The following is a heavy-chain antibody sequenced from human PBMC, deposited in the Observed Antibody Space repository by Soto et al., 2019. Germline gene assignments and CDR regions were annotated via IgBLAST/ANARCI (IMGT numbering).Heavy chain of an antibody. J-gene: IGHJ6*02. CDR1: GGSISSGDYY. CDR2: IYYSGST. Sequence: SETLSLTCTVSGGSISSGDYYWSLIRQPPGKGLEWIGYIYYSGSTYYNPSLKSRVTISVDTSKNQFSLKLSSVTAADTAVYYCARAIRYYKTGMDVWGQGTKVTVYS. CDR3: ARAIRYYKTGMDV. D-gene: IGHD3-9*01. V-gene: IGHV4-30-4*01.